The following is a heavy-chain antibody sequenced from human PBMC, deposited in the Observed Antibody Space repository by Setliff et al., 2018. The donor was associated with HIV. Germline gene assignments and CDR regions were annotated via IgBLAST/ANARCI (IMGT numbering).Heavy chain of an antibody. Sequence: ASVKVSCKASGYIFTSYAMNWVRQAPGQGLDWMGWINTNTGNPTYAQGFTGRFVFSLDTSVSTAYLQIGSLKPEDTAVYYCARKSEADAFDIWGQGTMVTVSS. CDR3: ARKSEADAFDI. J-gene: IGHJ3*02. CDR2: INTNTGNP. V-gene: IGHV7-4-1*01. CDR1: GYIFTSYA.